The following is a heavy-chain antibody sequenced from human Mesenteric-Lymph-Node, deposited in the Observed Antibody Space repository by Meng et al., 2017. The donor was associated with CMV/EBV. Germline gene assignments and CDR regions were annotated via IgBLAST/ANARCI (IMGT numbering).Heavy chain of an antibody. Sequence: GESLKISCAASGFTVSSKYMTWVRQAPGKGLEWVSVIFSGDITYYSDSVRGRFTISRDISKNTLYLQMNSLRAEDTAVYYCAREDYGGNSDWGLGTLVTVSS. D-gene: IGHD4-23*01. V-gene: IGHV3-53*01. CDR2: IFSGDIT. CDR1: GFTVSSKY. CDR3: AREDYGGNSD. J-gene: IGHJ4*02.